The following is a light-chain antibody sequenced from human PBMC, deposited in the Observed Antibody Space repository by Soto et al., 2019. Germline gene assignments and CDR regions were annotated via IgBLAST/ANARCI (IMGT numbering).Light chain of an antibody. CDR1: QSISSY. Sequence: DIQMTQSPSSLSASVGDRVTITCRASQSISSYLNWYQQKPGKAPKLLIYAASSLQSGVPSRFSGSGSGTDFTLTISSLQPEDFATYYCQQSYSTLTFGPGNKVDI. CDR2: AAS. J-gene: IGKJ3*01. CDR3: QQSYSTLT. V-gene: IGKV1-39*01.